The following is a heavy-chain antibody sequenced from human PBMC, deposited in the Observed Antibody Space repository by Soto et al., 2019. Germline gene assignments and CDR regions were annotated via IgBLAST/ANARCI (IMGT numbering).Heavy chain of an antibody. CDR1: GFTFITYG. D-gene: IGHD4-4*01. V-gene: IGHV3-33*01. J-gene: IGHJ4*02. CDR2: IWYHGNTY. Sequence: TLRLSCTTSGFTFITYGIRCVRHSPFKWREWVATIWYHGNTYYYKDSIKGRFAVSRDNSKNTVFLQMNTLRAEDTATYYCARDRGYGGNYVFDFWGLGTLVTVSS. CDR3: ARDRGYGGNYVFDF.